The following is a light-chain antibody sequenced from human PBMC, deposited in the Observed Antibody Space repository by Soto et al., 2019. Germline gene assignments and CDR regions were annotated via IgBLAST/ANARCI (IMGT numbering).Light chain of an antibody. Sequence: DIQMTQSPYTLSASVGDRVTIXXRASQSISSWLAWYQQKPGKAPKXLIYDASSLESGVPSRFSGSGSGTEFTLTISSLQPDDFATYYCQQYNSYSWTFGQGTKVDNK. CDR3: QQYNSYSWT. CDR2: DAS. V-gene: IGKV1-5*01. J-gene: IGKJ1*01. CDR1: QSISSW.